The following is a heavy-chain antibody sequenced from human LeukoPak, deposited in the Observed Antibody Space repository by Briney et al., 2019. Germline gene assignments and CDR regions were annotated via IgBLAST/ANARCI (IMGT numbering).Heavy chain of an antibody. V-gene: IGHV3-23*01. Sequence: GGSLRLSCAASGFTFSSYWMSCVRQAPGKGLEWVSGISESGGNTFYADSVKGRFTISRDNSKNTLFLQMNSLRAEDTAVYYCAVSARVERVWHYFNYWGQGTLVTVSS. CDR1: GFTFSSYW. D-gene: IGHD6-6*01. J-gene: IGHJ4*02. CDR3: AVSARVERVWHYFNY. CDR2: ISESGGNT.